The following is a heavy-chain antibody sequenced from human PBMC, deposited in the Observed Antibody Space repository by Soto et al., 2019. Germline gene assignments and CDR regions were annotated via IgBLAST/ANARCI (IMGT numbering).Heavy chain of an antibody. V-gene: IGHV3-73*01. CDR2: IRSKANSYAT. J-gene: IGHJ6*03. D-gene: IGHD2-15*01. CDR3: TRNSLPNRDYYYYYYMDV. Sequence: EVQLVESGGGLVQPGGSLKLSCAASGFTFSGSAMHWVRQASGKGLEWVGRIRSKANSYATAYAASVKGRFTISRDDSKNTAYLQMNSPKTEDTAVYYCTRNSLPNRDYYYYYYMDVWGKGTTVTVSS. CDR1: GFTFSGSA.